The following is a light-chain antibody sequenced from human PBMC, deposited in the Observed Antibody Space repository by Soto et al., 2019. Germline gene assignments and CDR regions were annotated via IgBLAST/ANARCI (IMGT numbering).Light chain of an antibody. V-gene: IGLV2-14*01. CDR1: SSDIGGHHP. J-gene: IGLJ1*01. CDR3: SSYNRSRLYV. CDR2: EVT. Sequence: QSVLTHPASESGAPGQSITISCTGTSSDIGGHHPVSWYQQLSGKAPKLVIYEVTDRPSGVSDSFSXSKSGNTASLTISGLQPEDEADYYCSSYNRSRLYVFGTGTKVTVL.